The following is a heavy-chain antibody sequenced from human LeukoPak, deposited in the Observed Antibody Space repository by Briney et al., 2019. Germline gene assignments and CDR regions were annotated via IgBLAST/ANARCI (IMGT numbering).Heavy chain of an antibody. Sequence: GESLKISCKGSGYSFTSYWIGWVRQMPGKGLEWMGIIYPGDSDTRYRPSFQGQVTISADKSISTAYLQWSSLKASDTAMYYCARAYCSSTSCPYYFDYWGQGTLVTVSS. J-gene: IGHJ4*02. D-gene: IGHD2-2*01. CDR3: ARAYCSSTSCPYYFDY. V-gene: IGHV5-51*01. CDR2: IYPGDSDT. CDR1: GYSFTSYW.